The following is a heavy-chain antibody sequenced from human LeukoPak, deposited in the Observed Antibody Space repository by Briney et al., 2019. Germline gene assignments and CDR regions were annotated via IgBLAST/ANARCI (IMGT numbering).Heavy chain of an antibody. CDR3: ARSGIAAAGTGRFDP. V-gene: IGHV3-21*01. D-gene: IGHD6-13*01. J-gene: IGHJ5*02. CDR1: GFTFSSYS. CDR2: ISSSSSYI. Sequence: GGSLRLSCAASGFTFSSYSMNWVRQAPGKGLEWVSSISSSSSYIYYVDSVKGRFTISRDNAKNSLYLQMNSLRAEDTAVYYCARSGIAAAGTGRFDPWGQGTLVTVSS.